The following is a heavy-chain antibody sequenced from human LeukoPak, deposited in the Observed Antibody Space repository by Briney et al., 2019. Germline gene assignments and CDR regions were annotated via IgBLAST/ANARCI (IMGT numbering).Heavy chain of an antibody. Sequence: PGGSLRLSCAASGLTFTTVAMTWVRQAPGKGLEWVSYIGGTGVSTYYADSVRGRFTISRDNSKNTLFLQMNSLRAEDTAVYYCAKYITVGTNSYYYYMDVWGKGTTVTVSS. J-gene: IGHJ6*03. D-gene: IGHD4-11*01. CDR3: AKYITVGTNSYYYYMDV. V-gene: IGHV3-23*01. CDR2: IGGTGVST. CDR1: GLTFTTVA.